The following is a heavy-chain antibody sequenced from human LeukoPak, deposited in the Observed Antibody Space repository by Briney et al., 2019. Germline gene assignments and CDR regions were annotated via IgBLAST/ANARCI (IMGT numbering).Heavy chain of an antibody. Sequence: GASVKVSCKASGYTFTSYVISWVRQAPGQGLEWMGWISAYNGNTNYAQKLQGRVTMTTDTSTSTAYMELRSLRSDDTAVYYCARGAHYDSSGYFGYWGQGTLVTVSS. J-gene: IGHJ4*02. V-gene: IGHV1-18*01. D-gene: IGHD3-22*01. CDR2: ISAYNGNT. CDR1: GYTFTSYV. CDR3: ARGAHYDSSGYFGY.